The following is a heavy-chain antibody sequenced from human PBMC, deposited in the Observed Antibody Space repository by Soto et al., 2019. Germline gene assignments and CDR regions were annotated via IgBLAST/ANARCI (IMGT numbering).Heavy chain of an antibody. CDR2: IYYSGST. CDR3: ARGRGYGYVY. Sequence: SETLSLTCTVSGGSISSYYWSWIRQPPGKGLEWIGYIYYSGSTNYNPSLKSRVTISADTSKNQFSLNLSSVTAADTAVYYCARGRGYGYVYWGQGTLVTVSS. J-gene: IGHJ4*02. V-gene: IGHV4-59*01. D-gene: IGHD5-12*01. CDR1: GGSISSYY.